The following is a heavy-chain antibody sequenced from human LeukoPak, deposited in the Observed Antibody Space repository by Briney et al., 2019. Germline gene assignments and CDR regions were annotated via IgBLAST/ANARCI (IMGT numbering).Heavy chain of an antibody. Sequence: GGSLRLSCAASGFTFTNYAMSWVRQAPGKGLEWVSAISTSGGTTFYADSVTGRFTISRDNSKNTLYLQMNTLRAEDTALYYCARYTYNGGRWFDPWGQGTLVTVSS. J-gene: IGHJ5*02. CDR2: ISTSGGTT. V-gene: IGHV3-23*01. D-gene: IGHD1-26*01. CDR3: ARYTYNGGRWFDP. CDR1: GFTFTNYA.